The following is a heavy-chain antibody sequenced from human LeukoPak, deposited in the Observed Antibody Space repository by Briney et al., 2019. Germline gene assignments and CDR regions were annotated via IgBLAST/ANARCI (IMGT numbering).Heavy chain of an antibody. J-gene: IGHJ4*02. Sequence: ETLSLTCAVYGGSFSGYYWSWIRQPPGKGLEWIGEINHSGSTNYNPSLKSRVTISVDTSKNQFSLKLSSVTAADTAVYYCASRGIAVYEAANWGQGTLVTVSS. CDR3: ASRGIAVYEAAN. V-gene: IGHV4-34*01. D-gene: IGHD6-19*01. CDR1: GGSFSGYY. CDR2: INHSGST.